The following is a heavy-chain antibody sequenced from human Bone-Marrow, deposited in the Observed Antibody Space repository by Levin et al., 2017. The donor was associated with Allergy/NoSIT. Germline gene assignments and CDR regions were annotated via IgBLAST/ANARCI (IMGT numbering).Heavy chain of an antibody. D-gene: IGHD3-10*01. CDR3: STAINMVREDWYFDL. Sequence: GGSLRLSCAASGFTFSDAWMSWVRQAPGKGLEWVGRIKYKTDGGTTDYAAPVIGRFTISRDDSKSTLYMQMNSLKAEDTAVYYCSTAINMVREDWYFDLWGRGTLVTVSS. CDR1: GFTFSDAW. J-gene: IGHJ2*01. CDR2: IKYKTDGGTT. V-gene: IGHV3-15*01.